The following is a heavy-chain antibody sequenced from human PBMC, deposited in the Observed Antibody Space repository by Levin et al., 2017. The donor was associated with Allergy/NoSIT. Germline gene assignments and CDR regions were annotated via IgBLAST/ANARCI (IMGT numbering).Heavy chain of an antibody. CDR1: GIIFRNYD. Sequence: GESLKIFCAASGIIFRNYDMSWVRQAPGKGLEWVSSITNSGSNAFYIDSVKGRFTISRDNSKNALYLQMNSLRPEDTAVYYCAKHHPDSNHKDFDCWGQGTLVTVSS. V-gene: IGHV3-23*01. CDR3: AKHHPDSNHKDFDC. D-gene: IGHD3-22*01. J-gene: IGHJ4*02. CDR2: ITNSGSNA.